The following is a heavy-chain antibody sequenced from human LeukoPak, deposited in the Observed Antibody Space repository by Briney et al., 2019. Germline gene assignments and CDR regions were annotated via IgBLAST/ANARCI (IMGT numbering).Heavy chain of an antibody. V-gene: IGHV3-23*01. CDR3: ARDPGYFDSSAYDY. Sequence: GGSLRLSCAASGFTFSSYAMSWVRQAPGEGLEWVSGVSASGDTAYYADSVKGRFNISRDNSKNTLYLQMNSLRAEDTAVYYCARDPGYFDSSAYDYWGQGTLVTVSS. J-gene: IGHJ4*02. D-gene: IGHD3-22*01. CDR2: VSASGDTA. CDR1: GFTFSSYA.